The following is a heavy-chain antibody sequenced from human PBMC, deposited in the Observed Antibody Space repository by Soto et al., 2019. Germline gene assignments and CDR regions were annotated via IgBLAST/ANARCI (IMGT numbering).Heavy chain of an antibody. J-gene: IGHJ5*02. D-gene: IGHD1-26*01. CDR3: AVHPLVHFGSANWFDP. V-gene: IGHV1-69*02. CDR1: GGTFSSYT. CDR2: IVPILGIA. Sequence: QVQLVQSGAEVKKPGSSVKVSCKASGGTFSSYTISWVRQAPGQGLEWMGRIVPILGIANYAQKFQGRVTITADKSTSTAYMELSSLRSEDTAVYDCAVHPLVHFGSANWFDPWGQGTLVTVSS.